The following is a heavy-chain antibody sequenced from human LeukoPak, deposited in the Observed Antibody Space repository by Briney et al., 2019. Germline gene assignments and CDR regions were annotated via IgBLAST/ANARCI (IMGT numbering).Heavy chain of an antibody. V-gene: IGHV4-59*01. Sequence: SETLSLTCTVSGGSIKNFYWSCIRQSPGKGLEWLGYIYNNGNTNYNASLKSRVIMSIDTSKNQFSLKVTSVTAADTAIYYCARVLRGAYCGGDCYRLDYWGQGMLVIVSS. D-gene: IGHD2-21*02. CDR2: IYNNGNT. CDR1: GGSIKNFY. J-gene: IGHJ4*02. CDR3: ARVLRGAYCGGDCYRLDY.